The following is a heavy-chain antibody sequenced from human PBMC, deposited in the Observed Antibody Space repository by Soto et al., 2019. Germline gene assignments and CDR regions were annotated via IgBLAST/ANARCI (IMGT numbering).Heavy chain of an antibody. V-gene: IGHV4-34*01. CDR2: ISHSGST. CDR3: ARGGKHLAPPGY. Sequence: QVQLQQWGAGLLKPSETLSLTCAVYGGSFSGYYWNWIRQPPGKGLEWIGEISHSGSTNYNPSLKSRVPISVATSKNQFSLKLSSVTAADTAVYYCARGGKHLAPPGYWGQGTLVTVSS. CDR1: GGSFSGYY. J-gene: IGHJ4*02.